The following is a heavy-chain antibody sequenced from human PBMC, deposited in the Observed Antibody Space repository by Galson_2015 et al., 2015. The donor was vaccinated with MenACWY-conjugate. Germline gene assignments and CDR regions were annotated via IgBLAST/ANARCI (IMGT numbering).Heavy chain of an antibody. Sequence: SLRLSCAASGFTVNSNYMSWVRQAPGKGLEWVSVIYSGGSTYYADSVKGRFTISRDNSKNTLYLQMSSLRAEDTAVYYCARDRNYYFDYWGQGTLVTVSS. CDR2: IYSGGST. CDR1: GFTVNSNY. J-gene: IGHJ4*02. CDR3: ARDRNYYFDY. V-gene: IGHV3-53*01.